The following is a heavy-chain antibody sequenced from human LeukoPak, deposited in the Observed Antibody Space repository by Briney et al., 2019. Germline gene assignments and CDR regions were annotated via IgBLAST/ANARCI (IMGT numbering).Heavy chain of an antibody. CDR3: ARERYSSGSYGNDY. J-gene: IGHJ4*02. V-gene: IGHV4-59*01. Sequence: SETLSLTCTVSGGSISGYYWNWIRQPPGKGLEWIGYIYYSGSTNYNPSLKSRVTISVDTSKNQFSLKLRSVTAADTAVYYCARERYSSGSYGNDYWGQGTLVTVSS. D-gene: IGHD6-19*01. CDR1: GGSISGYY. CDR2: IYYSGST.